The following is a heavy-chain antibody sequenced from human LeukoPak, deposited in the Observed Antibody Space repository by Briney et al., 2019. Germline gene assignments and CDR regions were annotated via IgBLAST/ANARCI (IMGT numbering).Heavy chain of an antibody. CDR3: ARDGVVVLAATSGGYYGMYV. D-gene: IGHD2-15*01. J-gene: IGHJ6*02. Sequence: PGGSLRLSCAASGFTFSSYSMSWVRQAPGKGLEWVSYISSSSSTIYYADSVKGRFTISRDNAKNSLYLQMNSLRDEDTAVYYCARDGVVVLAATSGGYYGMYVWGQGTTVTVSS. V-gene: IGHV3-48*02. CDR1: GFTFSSYS. CDR2: ISSSSSTI.